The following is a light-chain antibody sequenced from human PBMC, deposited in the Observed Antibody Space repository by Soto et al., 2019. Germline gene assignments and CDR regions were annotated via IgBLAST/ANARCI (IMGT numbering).Light chain of an antibody. Sequence: ILMTQSLSSLSASVGDRVTITCRAGHIISTCLNFYQQKPWKAPKLLIYAASTFPGGVPSRFGGSGWGTEFTLTSSSQPPEDSGTYYCQQTYSTRTFGQGTKVDIK. CDR1: HIISTC. J-gene: IGKJ1*01. CDR2: AAS. CDR3: QQTYSTRT. V-gene: IGKV1-39*01.